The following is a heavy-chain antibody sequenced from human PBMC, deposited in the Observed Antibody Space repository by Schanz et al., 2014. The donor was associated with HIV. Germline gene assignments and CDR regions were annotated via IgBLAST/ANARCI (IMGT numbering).Heavy chain of an antibody. CDR2: ISAYNGNT. J-gene: IGHJ4*02. V-gene: IGHV1-18*01. CDR1: GYTFISYG. CDR3: ASDPPQNGYNSLDY. D-gene: IGHD5-12*01. Sequence: QVQLVQSGPEVKKPGASVKVSCKASGYTFISYGISWVRQAPGQGLEWMGWISAYNGNTNYAQKFQGRLTMTTDTSTSTAYMELSGLTSGDTAVYYCASDPPQNGYNSLDYWGQGTLVTVSS.